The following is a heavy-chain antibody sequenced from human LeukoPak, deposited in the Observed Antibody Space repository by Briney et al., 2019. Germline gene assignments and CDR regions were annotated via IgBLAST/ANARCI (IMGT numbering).Heavy chain of an antibody. J-gene: IGHJ4*02. D-gene: IGHD6-19*01. CDR1: GGSISSYY. V-gene: IGHV4-34*01. Sequence: SETLSPTCAVYGGSISSYYWSWIRQPPGKGLEWIGEINHSGSTNYNPSLKSRVTISVDTSKNQFSLKLSSVTAADTAVYYCASSPRYSSGWWAERGDYFDYWGQGTLVTVPS. CDR2: INHSGST. CDR3: ASSPRYSSGWWAERGDYFDY.